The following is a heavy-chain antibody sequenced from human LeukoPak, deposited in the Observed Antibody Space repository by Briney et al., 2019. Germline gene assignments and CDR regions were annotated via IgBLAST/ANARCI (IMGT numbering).Heavy chain of an antibody. Sequence: GGSLRLSCAASGFTFSSYAMSWVRQAPGKGLEWVSAISGSGGSTYYADSVKGRFTISRDNSKDMLYLQINFLRVEDTAVYYCAKGSPGYCTGTSCYSFDNWGQGTLVSVSS. V-gene: IGHV3-23*01. CDR3: AKGSPGYCTGTSCYSFDN. CDR2: ISGSGGST. D-gene: IGHD2-2*01. J-gene: IGHJ4*02. CDR1: GFTFSSYA.